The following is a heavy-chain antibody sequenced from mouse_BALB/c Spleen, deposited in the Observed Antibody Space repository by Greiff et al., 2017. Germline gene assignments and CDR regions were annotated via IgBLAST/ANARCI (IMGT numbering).Heavy chain of an antibody. CDR2: ISSGGSYT. D-gene: IGHD1-1*01. Sequence: EVQLVESGGGLVKPGGSLKLSCAASGFTFSSYAMSRVRQSPEKRLEWVAEISSGGSYTYYPDTVTGRFTISRDNAKNTLYLEMSSLRSEDTAMYYCARGDYGSSPYWYFDVWGAGTTVTVSS. J-gene: IGHJ1*01. CDR1: GFTFSSYA. V-gene: IGHV5-9-4*01. CDR3: ARGDYGSSPYWYFDV.